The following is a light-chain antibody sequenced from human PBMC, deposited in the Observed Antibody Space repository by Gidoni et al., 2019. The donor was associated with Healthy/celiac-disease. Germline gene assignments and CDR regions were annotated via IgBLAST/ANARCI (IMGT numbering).Light chain of an antibody. V-gene: IGKV2-28*01. CDR1: QSLLHSNGYNY. J-gene: IGKJ5*01. Sequence: DIVRTQSPLSLPVTPGEPASISCRSSQSLLHSNGYNYLDWYLQKPGQSPQLLIYLGSNRASGVPDRFSGSGSGTDFTLKISRVEAEDVGVYYCMQALQTPITFXQXTRLEIK. CDR2: LGS. CDR3: MQALQTPIT.